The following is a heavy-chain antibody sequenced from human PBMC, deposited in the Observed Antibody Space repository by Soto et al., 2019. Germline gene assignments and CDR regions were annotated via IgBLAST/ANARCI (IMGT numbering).Heavy chain of an antibody. J-gene: IGHJ6*02. Sequence: QVQLVQSGAEVKKPGASVKVSCKASGYTFTSYGISWVRQAPGQGLEWMGWISAYNGNTNYAQKLQGRVTMTTDTSTSTAYMELRSLISDDTAVYYCARSYGDQLLGYYYGMDVWGQGTTVTVSS. CDR2: ISAYNGNT. D-gene: IGHD4-17*01. CDR1: GYTFTSYG. CDR3: ARSYGDQLLGYYYGMDV. V-gene: IGHV1-18*01.